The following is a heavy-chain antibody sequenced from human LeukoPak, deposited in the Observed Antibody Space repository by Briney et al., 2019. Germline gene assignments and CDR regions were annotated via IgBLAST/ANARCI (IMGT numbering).Heavy chain of an antibody. CDR1: GFTFSSYS. J-gene: IGHJ4*02. V-gene: IGHV3-21*01. D-gene: IGHD1-26*01. CDR2: ISSSSSYI. CDR3: ARDSVATVGAIDY. Sequence: PGGSLRLSCAASGFTFSSYSMNWVRQAPGKGLEWVSSISSSSSYIHYADSVKGRFTISRDNAKNSLYLQMNSLRAEDTAVHYCARDSVATVGAIDYWGQGTLVTVSS.